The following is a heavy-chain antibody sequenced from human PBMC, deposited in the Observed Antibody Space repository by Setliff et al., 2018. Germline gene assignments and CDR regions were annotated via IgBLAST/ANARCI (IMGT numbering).Heavy chain of an antibody. J-gene: IGHJ4*02. CDR3: GTNSDSMHYIDF. Sequence: GGSLRLSCAASGFTFSSYAMSWVRQAPGKGLEWVSAISGSGGSTYYADSVKGRFTISRDNSKNTLSLQMNSLRVEDTAFYYCGTNSDSMHYIDFWGQGTLVTVSS. CDR2: ISGSGGST. CDR1: GFTFSSYA. V-gene: IGHV3-23*01. D-gene: IGHD2-8*01.